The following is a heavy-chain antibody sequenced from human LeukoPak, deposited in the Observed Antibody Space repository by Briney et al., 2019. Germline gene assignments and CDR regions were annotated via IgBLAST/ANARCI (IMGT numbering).Heavy chain of an antibody. CDR3: ARGTTGSSWPYYYFDY. V-gene: IGHV3-23*01. Sequence: PGWSLRLSCAASGFTFSPYAMSWVRQAPGKGLEWVSVISGSGGSIYYADSVKGRFTISRDNSKNTLYLQMNSLRAEDTAVYYCARGTTGSSWPYYYFDYWGQGTLVTVSS. CDR1: GFTFSPYA. D-gene: IGHD6-13*01. J-gene: IGHJ4*02. CDR2: ISGSGGSI.